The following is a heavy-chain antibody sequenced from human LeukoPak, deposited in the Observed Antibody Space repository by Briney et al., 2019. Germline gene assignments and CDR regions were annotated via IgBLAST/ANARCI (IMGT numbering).Heavy chain of an antibody. Sequence: GGSLRLSCVASGFTFNNYEMNWVRQAPGKGLEWVSYISSSGANRYYADAVKGRFTISRDNAKNSLYLQMNSLRAEDTAVYYCTRDAGTRLKYSFGYGDYWGQGALVTVSS. V-gene: IGHV3-48*03. CDR2: ISSSGANR. CDR1: GFTFNNYE. D-gene: IGHD5-18*01. CDR3: TRDAGTRLKYSFGYGDY. J-gene: IGHJ4*02.